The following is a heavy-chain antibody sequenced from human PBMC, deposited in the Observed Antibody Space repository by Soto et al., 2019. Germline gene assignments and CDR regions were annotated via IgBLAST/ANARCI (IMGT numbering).Heavy chain of an antibody. V-gene: IGHV3-23*01. CDR1: GFTFSDYA. CDR2: ISGSGAST. D-gene: IGHD2-2*01. CDR3: AKSPVSSATSYRWFDP. J-gene: IGHJ5*02. Sequence: GGSLRLSCAASGFTFSDYAMSWVRRAPGKGLEWVSIISGSGASTYYADSVKGRFTISRDNSKNTLYLQMNSLRAEDTAVYYCAKSPVSSATSYRWFDPWGQGTLVTVSS.